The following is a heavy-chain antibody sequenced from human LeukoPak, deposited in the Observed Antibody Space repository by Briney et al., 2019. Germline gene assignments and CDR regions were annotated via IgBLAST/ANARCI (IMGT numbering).Heavy chain of an antibody. J-gene: IGHJ6*02. CDR1: GGTFSSYA. CDR3: ARVRETDYYYYAMDV. V-gene: IGHV1-69*13. CDR2: IIPIFGTA. Sequence: SVKVSCKASGGTFSSYAISWVRQAPGQGLEWMGGIIPIFGTANYAQKFQGRVTITADESTSTAYMELSSLRSEDTAVYFCARVRETDYYYYAMDVWGQGTTVTVSS.